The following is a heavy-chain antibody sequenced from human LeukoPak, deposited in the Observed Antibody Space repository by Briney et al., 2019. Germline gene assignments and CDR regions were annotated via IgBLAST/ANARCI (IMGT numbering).Heavy chain of an antibody. CDR1: GFTFSDYY. D-gene: IGHD3-22*01. CDR2: ISSSGSTI. V-gene: IGHV3-11*01. Sequence: GGSLRLSCAASGFTFSDYYMSWIRQAPVKGLEWVSYISSSGSTIYYADSVKGRFTISRDNAKNSLYLQMNSLRAEDTALYYCAKDIDSSGYSFYFDYWGQGTLVTVSS. CDR3: AKDIDSSGYSFYFDY. J-gene: IGHJ4*02.